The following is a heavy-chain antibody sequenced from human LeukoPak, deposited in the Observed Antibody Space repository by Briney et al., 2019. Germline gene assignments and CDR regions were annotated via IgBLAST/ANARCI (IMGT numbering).Heavy chain of an antibody. Sequence: SSETLSLTCTVSGGSISSYYWSWIRQPPGKGLEWIGYIYYSGSTNYNPSLKSRVTILVDTSKNQFSLKLSSVTAADTAVYYCASTYYDYVWGSYRGYYFDYWGQGTLVTVSS. D-gene: IGHD3-16*02. CDR1: GGSISSYY. J-gene: IGHJ4*02. V-gene: IGHV4-59*01. CDR3: ASTYYDYVWGSYRGYYFDY. CDR2: IYYSGST.